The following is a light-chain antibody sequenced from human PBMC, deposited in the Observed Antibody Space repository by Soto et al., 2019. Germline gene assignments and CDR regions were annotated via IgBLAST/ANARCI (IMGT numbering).Light chain of an antibody. J-gene: IGKJ2*01. CDR1: QSLVYSDGNTY. V-gene: IGKV2-30*01. Sequence: VVLTQSPVSLPVTLGQPASISCRSSQSLVYSDGNTYLNWFQQRPGESPRRLVYKISNRDSGVPDRFSGSGSGTDFTLKISRVEAEDVGVYYCVQGTHWPFTFGQGTKLEMK. CDR3: VQGTHWPFT. CDR2: KIS.